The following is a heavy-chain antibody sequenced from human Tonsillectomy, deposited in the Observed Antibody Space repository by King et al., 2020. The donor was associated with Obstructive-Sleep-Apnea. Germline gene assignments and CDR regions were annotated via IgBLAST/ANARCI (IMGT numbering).Heavy chain of an antibody. CDR3: ARHRGVEDYGGYGDYFDY. CDR1: GCSISNYY. Sequence: VQLQESGPGLVKPSETLSLTCTVSGCSISNYYWSWIRQPPGKGLEWVGYSYYSGNTNFNPSLKSRVTISADTSKIQFSLRRSSVTAADTAVYYCARHRGVEDYGGYGDYFDYWGQGTLVTVSS. CDR2: SYYSGNT. D-gene: IGHD5-12*01. V-gene: IGHV4-59*08. J-gene: IGHJ4*02.